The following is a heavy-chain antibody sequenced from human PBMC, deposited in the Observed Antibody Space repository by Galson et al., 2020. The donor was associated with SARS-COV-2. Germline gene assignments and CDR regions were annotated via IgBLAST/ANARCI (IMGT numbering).Heavy chain of an antibody. V-gene: IGHV3-33*06. CDR2: IWYDGSNK. CDR1: GFTFSSYG. CDR3: AKAAYDFWRGLFDY. J-gene: IGHJ4*02. Sequence: GGSLRLSCAASGFTFSSYGMHWVRQAPGKGLEWVAVIWYDGSNKYYADSVKGRFTISRDNSKNMLYLQMNSLRAEDTAVYYCAKAAYDFWRGLFDYWGQGTLVTVSS. D-gene: IGHD3-3*01.